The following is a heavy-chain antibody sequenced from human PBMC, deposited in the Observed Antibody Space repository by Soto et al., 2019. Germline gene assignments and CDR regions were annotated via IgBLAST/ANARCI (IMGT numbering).Heavy chain of an antibody. CDR2: IYHSGST. CDR1: GGSISSSNW. V-gene: IGHV4-4*02. J-gene: IGHJ4*02. CDR3: ATEVHGSGSYPILRLDY. Sequence: QVQLQESGPGLVKPSGTLSLTYAVSGGSISSSNWWSWVRQPPGKGLEWIGEIYHSGSTNYNPSLTSRVTISVYKSKNLFSLKLSSVTASDTAVYYCATEVHGSGSYPILRLDYWGQGTLVTVSS. D-gene: IGHD3-10*01.